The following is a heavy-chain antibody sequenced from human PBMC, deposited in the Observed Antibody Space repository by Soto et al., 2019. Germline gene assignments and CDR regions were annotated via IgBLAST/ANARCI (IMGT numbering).Heavy chain of an antibody. CDR3: AKDRSSSTIDAFDI. CDR1: GLTFSSYA. J-gene: IGHJ3*02. V-gene: IGHV3-23*01. Sequence: GSLRLSCAASGLTFSSYAMNWVRQAPGKGLECVSAISGSGGRTYYGDSVKGRLTISRDNSKNTLYLQMNSLRAEDTAVYYCAKDRSSSTIDAFDIWGQGTMVTVSS. CDR2: ISGSGGRT. D-gene: IGHD2-2*01.